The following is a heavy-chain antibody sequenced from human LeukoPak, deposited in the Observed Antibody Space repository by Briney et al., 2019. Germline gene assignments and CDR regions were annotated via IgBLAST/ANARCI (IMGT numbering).Heavy chain of an antibody. CDR3: ARVAEEFRNKYNSFDP. D-gene: IGHD3-10*01. Sequence: SETLSLTCAVYGGSFSGYYWSWIRQPPGKGLEWIGEINQSGSTNYNPSLKSRVTISVDTSKNQFSLKLSSVTAADTAVYYCARVAEEFRNKYNSFDPWGQGTLVTVSS. CDR1: GGSFSGYY. CDR2: INQSGST. J-gene: IGHJ5*02. V-gene: IGHV4-34*01.